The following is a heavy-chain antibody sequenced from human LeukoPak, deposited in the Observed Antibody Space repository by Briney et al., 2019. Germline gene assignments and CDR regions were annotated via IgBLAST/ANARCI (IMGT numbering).Heavy chain of an antibody. V-gene: IGHV4-31*03. D-gene: IGHD3-16*01. Sequence: SETLSLTCSVSGGSITSDRDDWSWIRQDPGKGLEWIGYIYYSESTYYNPSLQSRVTISLDTSNNRISLKLSSVTAADTAVYYCARGGKAWFDPWGQGTLVTVSS. CDR3: ARGGKAWFDP. CDR1: GGSITSDRDD. CDR2: IYYSEST. J-gene: IGHJ5*02.